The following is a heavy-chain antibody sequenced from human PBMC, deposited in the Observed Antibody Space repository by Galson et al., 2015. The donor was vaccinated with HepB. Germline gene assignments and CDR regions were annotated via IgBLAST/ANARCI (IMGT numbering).Heavy chain of an antibody. D-gene: IGHD3-22*01. CDR1: GFTFSSYG. V-gene: IGHV3-33*08. Sequence: SLRLSCAASGFTFSSYGMHWVRQAPGKGLEWVAVIWYDGSNKYYADSVKGRFTISRDNSKNTLYLQMNSLRAEDTAVYYCARGGGYDSSGYPGDYWGQGTLVTVS. CDR3: ARGGGYDSSGYPGDY. CDR2: IWYDGSNK. J-gene: IGHJ4*02.